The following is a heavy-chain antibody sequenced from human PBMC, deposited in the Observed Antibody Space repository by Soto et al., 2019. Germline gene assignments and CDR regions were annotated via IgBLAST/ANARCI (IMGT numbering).Heavy chain of an antibody. CDR2: IIPIFGTA. J-gene: IGHJ6*02. V-gene: IGHV1-69*01. CDR1: GGTFSSYA. Sequence: QVQLVQSGAEVKKPGSSVKVSCKASGGTFSSYASSWVRQAPGQGLEWMGGIIPIFGTATYAQKFQGRVTITADESTSTAYMELSSLRFEDTAVYYCARGYVLRFLEWLYGMDVWGQGTTVTVSS. D-gene: IGHD3-3*01. CDR3: ARGYVLRFLEWLYGMDV.